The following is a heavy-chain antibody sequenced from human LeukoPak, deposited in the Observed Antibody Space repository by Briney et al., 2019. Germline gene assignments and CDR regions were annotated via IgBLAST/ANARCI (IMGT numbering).Heavy chain of an antibody. D-gene: IGHD2-21*02. Sequence: SETLSLTCTVSGGSISSGDYYWSWIRQPPGKGLEWIGYIYYSGSTYYNPSLKSRVTISVDTSKNQFSLKLSSVTAADTGVYYCARDRDGVASFYYWGQGTLVTVSS. CDR1: GGSISSGDYY. CDR2: IYYSGST. J-gene: IGHJ4*02. V-gene: IGHV4-30-4*01. CDR3: ARDRDGVASFYY.